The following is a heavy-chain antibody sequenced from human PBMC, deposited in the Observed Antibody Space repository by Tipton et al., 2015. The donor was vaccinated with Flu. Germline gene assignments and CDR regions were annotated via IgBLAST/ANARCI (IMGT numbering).Heavy chain of an antibody. CDR1: GFTFSSYG. D-gene: IGHD7-27*01. CDR2: ISYDGSNK. CDR3: ARELPTGDY. Sequence: QVQLVQSGGGVVQPGRSLRLSCAASGFTFSSYGMHWVRQAPGKGLEWVAVISYDGSNKYYADSVKGRFTISRDNSKNTLYLQMNSLRAEDTAVYYCARELPTGDYWGQGTLVTVSS. V-gene: IGHV3-30*03. J-gene: IGHJ4*02.